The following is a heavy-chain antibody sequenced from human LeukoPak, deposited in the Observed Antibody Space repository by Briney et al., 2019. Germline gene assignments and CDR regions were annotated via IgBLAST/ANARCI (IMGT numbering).Heavy chain of an antibody. Sequence: GGSLRLSCAASGFTFSSSAMSWVRQAPGKGLEWVSNVSGSGRGENTYYADSVKGRSTISRDNSKNTLYLQMNSLRAEDTAVYYCAKKYRNSGWYESAGRFDYWGQGTLVTVSS. CDR3: AKKYRNSGWYESAGRFDY. J-gene: IGHJ4*02. V-gene: IGHV3-23*01. CDR2: VSGSGRGENT. CDR1: GFTFSSSA. D-gene: IGHD6-19*01.